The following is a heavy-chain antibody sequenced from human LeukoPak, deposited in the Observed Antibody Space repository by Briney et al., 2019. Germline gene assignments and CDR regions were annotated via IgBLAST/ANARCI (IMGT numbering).Heavy chain of an antibody. V-gene: IGHV3-30-3*01. CDR1: GFTFSSYA. CDR2: ISYDGSNK. Sequence: GRSLRLSCAASGFTFSSYAMHWVRQAPGKGLEWVAVISYDGSNKYYADSVKGRFTISRDNSKNTLHLQMSSLRAEDTAVYYCARGRYYYGSGTSMDVWGQGTTVTVSS. J-gene: IGHJ6*02. D-gene: IGHD3-10*01. CDR3: ARGRYYYGSGTSMDV.